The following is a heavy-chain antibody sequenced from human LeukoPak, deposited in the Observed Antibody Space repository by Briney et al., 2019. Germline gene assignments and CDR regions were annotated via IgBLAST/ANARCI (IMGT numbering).Heavy chain of an antibody. J-gene: IGHJ4*02. CDR2: IYPGDSNT. CDR1: GYSFTNYW. Sequence: GESLKISCXGSGYSFTNYWIGWVRQMPGKGLEWMGIIYPGDSNTRYSPSFQGQVTISADKSINTAYLQWSSLKASDTAMYYCAGRYEFWSGFYWGQGTLVTVSS. V-gene: IGHV5-51*01. D-gene: IGHD3-3*01. CDR3: AGRYEFWSGFY.